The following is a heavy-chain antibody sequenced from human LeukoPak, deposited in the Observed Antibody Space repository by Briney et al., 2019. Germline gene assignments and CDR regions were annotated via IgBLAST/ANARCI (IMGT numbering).Heavy chain of an antibody. CDR3: VSYEQQLSDWFFDL. J-gene: IGHJ2*01. Sequence: GGSLRLSCAASGFSVSSKYLTWVRQAPGKGLEWVSLIYANDNTDYVDSVKGRFTIPRDISKNTVYLQMNSLRAEDTAVYYCVSYEQQLSDWFFDLWGRGTLVTVSS. CDR1: GFSVSSKY. V-gene: IGHV3-53*01. CDR2: IYANDNT. D-gene: IGHD6-13*01.